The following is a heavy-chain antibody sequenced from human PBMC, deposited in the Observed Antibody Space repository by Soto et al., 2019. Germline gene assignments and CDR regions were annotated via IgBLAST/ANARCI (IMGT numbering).Heavy chain of an antibody. V-gene: IGHV3-21*01. CDR3: ARVAY. Sequence: GGSLRLSCGASGFTFSSYSMSWVRQAPGKGLEWVASISSGSSDTWYADSVKGRFIISRDNAQNSLFLQMNTLRPEDTAMYYCARVAYWGPGTQVTVSS. CDR2: ISSGSSDT. CDR1: GFTFSSYS. J-gene: IGHJ4*02.